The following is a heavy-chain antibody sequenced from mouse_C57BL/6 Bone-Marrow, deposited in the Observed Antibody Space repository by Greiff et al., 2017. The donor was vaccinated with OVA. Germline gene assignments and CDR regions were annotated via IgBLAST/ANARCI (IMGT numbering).Heavy chain of an antibody. D-gene: IGHD2-3*01. V-gene: IGHV14-4*01. CDR1: GFNIKDDY. CDR2: IDPENGDT. J-gene: IGHJ2*01. CDR3: TTGDGYYFDY. Sequence: VQLQQSGAELVRPGASVKLSCTASGFNIKDDYMHWVKQRPEQGLEWIGWIDPENGDTESASKFQGKATITADTSSNTAYLQLSSLTSEDTAVYYCTTGDGYYFDYWGQGTTLTVSS.